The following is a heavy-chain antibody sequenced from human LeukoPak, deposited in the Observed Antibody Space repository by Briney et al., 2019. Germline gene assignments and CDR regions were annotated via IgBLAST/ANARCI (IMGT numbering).Heavy chain of an antibody. V-gene: IGHV4-39*01. CDR3: ARLRGGDSRWFDP. J-gene: IGHJ5*02. Sequence: PSETLSLTCTVSGGSISSSSYYWGWIRQPPGKGLEWIGSIYYSGSTYYNPSLKSRVTISVDTSKNQFSLKLSSVTAADTAVYYCARLRGGDSRWFDPGGRGTLVTVSS. CDR1: GGSISSSSYY. D-gene: IGHD3-16*01. CDR2: IYYSGST.